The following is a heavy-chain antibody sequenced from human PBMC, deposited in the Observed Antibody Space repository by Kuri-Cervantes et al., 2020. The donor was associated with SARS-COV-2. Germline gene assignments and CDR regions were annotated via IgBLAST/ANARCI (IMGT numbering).Heavy chain of an antibody. CDR3: AKDIFWRRFLMTTVTRYGMDV. V-gene: IGHV3-53*01. CDR2: IYSGGST. D-gene: IGHD4-17*01. J-gene: IGHJ6*02. Sequence: GESLKISCAASGFTVSSNYMSWVRQAPGKGLEWVSVIYSGGSTYYADSVKGRFTISRDNAKNSLYLQMNSLRAEDTAVYYCAKDIFWRRFLMTTVTRYGMDVWGQGTTVTVSS. CDR1: GFTVSSNY.